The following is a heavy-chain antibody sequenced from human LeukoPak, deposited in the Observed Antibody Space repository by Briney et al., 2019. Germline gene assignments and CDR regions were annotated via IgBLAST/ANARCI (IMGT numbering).Heavy chain of an antibody. D-gene: IGHD4-17*01. J-gene: IGHJ4*02. V-gene: IGHV4-61*02. CDR1: GNSISSGDNY. Sequence: SQTLSLTCTVSGNSISSGDNYWSWIRQPAGKGLEWIGRIYTSGSTNYNPSLKSRVTISGDTSKNQFSLKLSSVTAADTAVYYCARHDYGDYFDYWGQGTLVTVSS. CDR3: ARHDYGDYFDY. CDR2: IYTSGST.